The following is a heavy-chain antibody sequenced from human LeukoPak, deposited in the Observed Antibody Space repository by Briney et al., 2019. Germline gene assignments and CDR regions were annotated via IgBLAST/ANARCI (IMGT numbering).Heavy chain of an antibody. V-gene: IGHV1-3*01. D-gene: IGHD2-2*01. CDR3: ARDDIVVVPAVTAGYYGMDV. Sequence: ASVKVSCKPSGFIFTTYAIHWVRLAPGQRLEWMGWINAGNGNTKYSQKFQGRVTITRDTSATIAYMELSSLRSEDTAVYYCARDDIVVVPAVTAGYYGMDVWGQGTTVTVSS. CDR1: GFIFTTYA. CDR2: INAGNGNT. J-gene: IGHJ6*02.